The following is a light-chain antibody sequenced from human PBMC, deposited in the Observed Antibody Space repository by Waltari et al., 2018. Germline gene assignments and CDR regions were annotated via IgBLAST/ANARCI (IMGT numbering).Light chain of an antibody. V-gene: IGKV1-5*01. CDR3: QQYNSYSYT. J-gene: IGKJ2*01. CDR1: QTINNW. Sequence: DIQMTQSPSTLSAFVGDRVTIPCRASQTINNWLAWYQQKPGKAPKLLIYDVSSLESGVPSRFSGSGSGTEFTLTISSLQPDDFATYYCQQYNSYSYTFGQGTKLEIK. CDR2: DVS.